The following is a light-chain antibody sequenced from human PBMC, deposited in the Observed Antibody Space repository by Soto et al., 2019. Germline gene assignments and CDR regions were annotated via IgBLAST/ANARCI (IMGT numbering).Light chain of an antibody. J-gene: IGLJ2*01. CDR3: SSYAGSNNGV. CDR2: EVS. V-gene: IGLV2-8*01. Sequence: QSALTQPPSASGSPGQSVTISCTGTSSDIGGYNYVSWYQQHPGKAPKLMISEVSKRPSGVPDRFSGSKSGNTASLTVSGLQAEDEADYYCSSYAGSNNGVFGGGTKVTVL. CDR1: SSDIGGYNY.